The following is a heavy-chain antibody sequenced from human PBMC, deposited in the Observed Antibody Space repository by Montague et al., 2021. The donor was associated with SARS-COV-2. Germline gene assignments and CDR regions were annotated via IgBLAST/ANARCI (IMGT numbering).Heavy chain of an antibody. CDR3: AREFRIELWQTNWYFGL. D-gene: IGHD3-16*01. J-gene: IGHJ2*01. V-gene: IGHV4-59*11. CDR1: GGSISGHY. CDR2: FDHNGDT. Sequence: SETLSLTCSVSGGSISGHYWSWIRRPPGKGLEWIGNFDHNGDTKYNPSLKSRATISVDTSKNQFALRLHSVTAADTAVYYCAREFRIELWQTNWYFGLWGRGTLVTVSS.